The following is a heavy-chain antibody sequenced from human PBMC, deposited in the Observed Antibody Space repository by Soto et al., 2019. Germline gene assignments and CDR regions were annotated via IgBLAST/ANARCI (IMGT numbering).Heavy chain of an antibody. Sequence: SETLSLTCAVSGGSISSGGYSWSWIRHPPGKGLEWIGYIYHSGSTYYNPSLKSRVTISVDRSKNQFSLKLSSVTVADTAVYYCARVFKRYSSPPGPLEYWALRTLVTVSS. J-gene: IGHJ4*01. D-gene: IGHD6-13*01. CDR2: IYHSGST. CDR1: GGSISSGGYS. CDR3: ARVFKRYSSPPGPLEY. V-gene: IGHV4-30-2*01.